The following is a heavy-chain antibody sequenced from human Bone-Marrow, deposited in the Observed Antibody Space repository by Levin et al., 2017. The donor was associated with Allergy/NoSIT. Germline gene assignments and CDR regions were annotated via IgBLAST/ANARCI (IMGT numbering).Heavy chain of an antibody. CDR2: ISHDGSNK. J-gene: IGHJ6*02. V-gene: IGHV3-30-3*01. D-gene: IGHD3-9*01. CDR1: GFTFSSYA. CDR3: AREAHEGGNYDILTGHQTLNHYYAMDV. Sequence: HPGGSLRLSCAVSGFTFSSYAMHWVRQAPGKGLEWMAVISHDGSNKYYADSVKGRFTISRDNSKDTVYLQMNSLRVEDTAVYYCAREAHEGGNYDILTGHQTLNHYYAMDVWGQGTTVTVSS.